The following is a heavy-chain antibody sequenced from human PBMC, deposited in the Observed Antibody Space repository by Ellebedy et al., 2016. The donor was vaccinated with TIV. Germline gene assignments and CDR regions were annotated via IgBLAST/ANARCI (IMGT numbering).Heavy chain of an antibody. CDR1: GFIVSSNF. V-gene: IGHV3-53*01. D-gene: IGHD3-16*02. Sequence: GGSLRLXXAASGFIVSSNFMSWVRQAPGQGLEWVSVIYSGGSTYYADSVKGRFTISRDNSKNTLYLQMNSLRAEDTALYYCAKGISSQWELSDHWGQGTLVTVSS. CDR3: AKGISSQWELSDH. CDR2: IYSGGST. J-gene: IGHJ4*02.